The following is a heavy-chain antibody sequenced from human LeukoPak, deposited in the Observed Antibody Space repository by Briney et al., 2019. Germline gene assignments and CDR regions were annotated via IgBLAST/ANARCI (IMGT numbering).Heavy chain of an antibody. J-gene: IGHJ4*02. CDR1: GFSFSASA. V-gene: IGHV3-73*01. Sequence: PGGSLKLSCAASGFSFSASAMHWVRQASGKGLEWVGRIRSKSNSYATAYGASVKGRFTISRDESKNTAYLQMNSLKTEDTAVHYCTRQEEPTALIDHWGQGTLVIVSS. CDR3: TRQEEPTALIDH. D-gene: IGHD5-18*01. CDR2: IRSKSNSYAT.